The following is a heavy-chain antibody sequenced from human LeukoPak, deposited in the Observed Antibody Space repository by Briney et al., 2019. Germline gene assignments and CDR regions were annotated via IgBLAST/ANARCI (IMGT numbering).Heavy chain of an antibody. J-gene: IGHJ4*02. CDR2: INHSGST. D-gene: IGHD2-15*01. V-gene: IGHV4-34*01. CDR1: GGTFSGYY. CDR3: ARQGGCVTRSCFDFDF. Sequence: NPSETLSLTCAVYGGTFSGYYWSWIRQPPGKGLEWIGEINHSGSTHYNLSLKSRVTISVDTSKNQFSLKLRSVTAADTAVYYCARQGGCVTRSCFDFDFWGQGTLVTVSS.